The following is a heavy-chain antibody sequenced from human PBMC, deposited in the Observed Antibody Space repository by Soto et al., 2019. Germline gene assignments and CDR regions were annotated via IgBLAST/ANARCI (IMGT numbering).Heavy chain of an antibody. J-gene: IGHJ3*01. D-gene: IGHD3-22*01. CDR1: GFRFSDYY. CDR2: ISSISTYI. CDR3: AREGNYYDSSGYPTRGAFDV. V-gene: IGHV3-11*06. Sequence: QVQLVESGGGLVKPGGSLRLSCVASGFRFSDYYMSWIRQAPGKGLEWISFISSISTYISYADSVRGRFTISRDNAKNSVYLQMNRLRDEDTAVYYCAREGNYYDSSGYPTRGAFDVWGQGTTVSVSS.